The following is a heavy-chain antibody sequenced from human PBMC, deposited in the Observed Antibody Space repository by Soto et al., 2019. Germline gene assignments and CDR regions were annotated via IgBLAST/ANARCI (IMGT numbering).Heavy chain of an antibody. V-gene: IGHV4-39*01. CDR3: ARRSPVTTVTTYWFDA. D-gene: IGHD4-17*01. CDR2: IYYSGST. Sequence: PSETLSLTCTVSGGSISSSSYYWGWIRQPPGKGLEWIGSIYYSGSTYYNPSLKSRVTISVDTSKNQFSLKLSSVTAADTAVYYCARRSPVTTVTTYWFDAWGKGTLVTVSS. CDR1: GGSISSSSYY. J-gene: IGHJ5*02.